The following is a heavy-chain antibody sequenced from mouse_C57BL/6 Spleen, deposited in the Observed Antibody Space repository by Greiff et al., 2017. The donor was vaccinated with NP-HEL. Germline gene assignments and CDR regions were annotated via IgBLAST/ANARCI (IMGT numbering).Heavy chain of an antibody. J-gene: IGHJ1*03. V-gene: IGHV1-9*01. Sequence: VMLVESGAELMKPGASVKLSCKATGYTFTGYWIEWVKQRPGHGLEWIGEILPGSGSTNYNEKFKGKATFTADTSSNTAYMQLSSLTTEDSAIYYCARNRGYYYGSSDWYFDVWGTGTTVTVSS. CDR2: ILPGSGST. D-gene: IGHD1-1*01. CDR3: ARNRGYYYGSSDWYFDV. CDR1: GYTFTGYW.